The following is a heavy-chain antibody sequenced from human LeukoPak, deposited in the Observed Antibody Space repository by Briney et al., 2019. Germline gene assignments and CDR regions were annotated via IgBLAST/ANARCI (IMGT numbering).Heavy chain of an antibody. CDR3: ARDPFLDWGDSCFDY. CDR2: ISAYNGNT. Sequence: GASVKVSCKASGYTFTSYGIRCVRQAPGQGLEWMGWISAYNGNTNYAQKLQGRVTMTTDTSTSTAYMELRSLRSDDTAVYYCARDPFLDWGDSCFDYWGQGTLVTVSS. D-gene: IGHD3/OR15-3a*01. V-gene: IGHV1-18*04. CDR1: GYTFTSYG. J-gene: IGHJ4*02.